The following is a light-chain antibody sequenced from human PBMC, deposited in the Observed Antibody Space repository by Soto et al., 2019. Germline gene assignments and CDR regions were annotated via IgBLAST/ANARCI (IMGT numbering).Light chain of an antibody. J-gene: IGLJ1*01. V-gene: IGLV2-14*01. CDR3: SSYSRSTAYV. Sequence: QSALTQPASVSGSPGQSITISCTGTSSDVGGYKYVSWHQLHPGKAPKLIIYEVSNRPSGVSNRFSGSKSGNTASLTISGLQAEDEAVYYCSSYSRSTAYVFGTGTKV. CDR2: EVS. CDR1: SSDVGGYKY.